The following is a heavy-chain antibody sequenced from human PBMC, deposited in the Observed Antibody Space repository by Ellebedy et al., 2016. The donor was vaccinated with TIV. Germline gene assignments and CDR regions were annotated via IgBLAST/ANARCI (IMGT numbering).Heavy chain of an antibody. Sequence: GESLKISCAASGFTFSSYGMHWVRQAPGKGLEWVAVIWYDGSNKYYADSVKGRFTISRDNSKNTLYLQMNSLRAEDTAVYYCARDLAIFGVADYYYGMDVWGQGTTVTVSS. CDR3: ARDLAIFGVADYYYGMDV. V-gene: IGHV3-33*01. CDR2: IWYDGSNK. D-gene: IGHD3-3*01. J-gene: IGHJ6*02. CDR1: GFTFSSYG.